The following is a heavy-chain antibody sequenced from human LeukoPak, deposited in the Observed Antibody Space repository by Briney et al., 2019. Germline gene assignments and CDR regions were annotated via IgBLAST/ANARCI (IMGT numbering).Heavy chain of an antibody. CDR1: GGSFSGYY. CDR2: VSYSGTP. J-gene: IGHJ4*02. V-gene: IGHV4-34*11. Sequence: SETLSLTCAVYGGSFSGYYWSWIRQPPGKGLEWIGYVSYSGTPDYNPSLKSRLSIFLDTSNNRISLNLTSVTAADSAVYFCARDGGSKLDFWGQGTLVTVSS. D-gene: IGHD3-16*01. CDR3: ARDGGSKLDF.